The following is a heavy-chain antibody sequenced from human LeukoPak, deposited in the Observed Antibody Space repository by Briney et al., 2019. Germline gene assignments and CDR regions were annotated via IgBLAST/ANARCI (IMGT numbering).Heavy chain of an antibody. CDR3: AKDFSGHDY. V-gene: IGHV3-23*01. D-gene: IGHD3-3*01. CDR2: ISGSGGST. J-gene: IGHJ4*02. CDR1: GFTFNNYA. Sequence: PGGSLRLSCAASGFTFNNYAMSWVRRAPGKGLEWVSAISGSGGSTYYADSVKGRFTISRDISKNTLYLRINSLRAEDTAVYYCAKDFSGHDYWGQGTLVTVSS.